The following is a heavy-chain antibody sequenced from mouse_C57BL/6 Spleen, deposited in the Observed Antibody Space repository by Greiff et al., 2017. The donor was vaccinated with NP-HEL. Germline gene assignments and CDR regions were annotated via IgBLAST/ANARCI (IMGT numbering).Heavy chain of an antibody. CDR3: AREYGNYYYAMDY. V-gene: IGHV5-4*01. Sequence: EVNVVESGGGLVKPGGSLKLSCAASGFTFSSYAMSWVRQTPEKRLEWVATISDGGSYTYYPDNVKGRFTISRDNAKNNLYLQMSHLKSEDTAMYYCAREYGNYYYAMDYWGQGTSVTVSS. CDR1: GFTFSSYA. J-gene: IGHJ4*01. D-gene: IGHD2-10*02. CDR2: ISDGGSYT.